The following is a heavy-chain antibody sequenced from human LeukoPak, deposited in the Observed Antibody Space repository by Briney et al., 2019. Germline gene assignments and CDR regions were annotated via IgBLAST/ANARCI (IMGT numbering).Heavy chain of an antibody. V-gene: IGHV1-2*02. D-gene: IGHD3-22*01. CDR3: ARENSGYSDY. CDR2: INANSGDT. CDR1: GYTFTGYY. Sequence: GASVKVSCKASGYTFTGYYMHWVRQAPGHGVEWMGWINANSGDTKYAQKFQGRVTMTRDTSISTAYMELSRLRSDDTAMYYCARENSGYSDYWGQGTLVTVSS. J-gene: IGHJ4*02.